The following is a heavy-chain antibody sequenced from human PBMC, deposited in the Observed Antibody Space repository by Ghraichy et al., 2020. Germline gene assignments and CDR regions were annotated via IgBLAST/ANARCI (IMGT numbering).Heavy chain of an antibody. CDR2: VTDKVNNYKT. CDR1: GFTFSDHY. CDR3: ARRPVILGGGYGMDV. V-gene: IGHV3-72*01. D-gene: IGHD1-26*01. Sequence: GGSLRLSCAALGFTFSDHYMDWVRQAPGKGLEWVGRVTDKVNNYKTEYVASVKGRFIISRDVSKNSVYLQMNSLKTEDSAVYFCARRPVILGGGYGMDVWGQGTTVTVSS. J-gene: IGHJ6*02.